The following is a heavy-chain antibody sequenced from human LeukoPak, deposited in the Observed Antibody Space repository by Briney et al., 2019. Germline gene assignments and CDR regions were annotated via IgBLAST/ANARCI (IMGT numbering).Heavy chain of an antibody. V-gene: IGHV3-73*01. CDR1: GFTFSSYA. CDR3: TTSGSYTTYGMDV. Sequence: GGSLRLSCAASGFTFSSYAMHWVRQASGKGLEWVGRIRSKANSYATAYAASVKGRFTISRDDSKNTAYLQMNSLKTEDTAVYYCTTSGSYTTYGMDVWGQGTTVIVSS. J-gene: IGHJ6*02. CDR2: IRSKANSYAT. D-gene: IGHD1-26*01.